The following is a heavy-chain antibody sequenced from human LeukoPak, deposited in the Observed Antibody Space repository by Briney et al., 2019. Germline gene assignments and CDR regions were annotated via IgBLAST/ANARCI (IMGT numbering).Heavy chain of an antibody. CDR3: ARSWHYNYIGFDY. J-gene: IGHJ4*02. Sequence: GRSLGLSCAASGFTFSSYGMHWVRQAPGKGLEWVAVISYDGSNKYYADSVKGRFTISRDNSKNTLYLQMNSLRAEDTAVYYCARSWHYNYIGFDYWGQGTLVTVSS. D-gene: IGHD5-24*01. V-gene: IGHV3-30*03. CDR1: GFTFSSYG. CDR2: ISYDGSNK.